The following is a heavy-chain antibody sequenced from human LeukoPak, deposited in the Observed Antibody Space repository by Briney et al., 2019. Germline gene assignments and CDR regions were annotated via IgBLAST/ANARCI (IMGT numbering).Heavy chain of an antibody. J-gene: IGHJ4*02. V-gene: IGHV3-11*01. D-gene: IGHD6-19*01. Sequence: GGSLRLSCAASGFTFSDYYINWIRQAPGKGQEWVSYISGSGSTIYYADSVKGRFTISRDNAKNSLYLQMNSLRAEDTAVYYCARDLKAVAGTGDWGQGTLVTVSS. CDR3: ARDLKAVAGTGD. CDR2: ISGSGSTI. CDR1: GFTFSDYY.